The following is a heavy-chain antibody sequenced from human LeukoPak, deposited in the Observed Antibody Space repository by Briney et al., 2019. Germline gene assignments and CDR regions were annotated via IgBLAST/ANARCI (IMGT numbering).Heavy chain of an antibody. CDR2: INAGNGNT. Sequence: ASVKVSCKASGYTFTSYAMHWVRQAPGQRLEWMGWINAGNGNTKYSQKFQGRVTITADESTSTTYMELSSLRSEDTAVYYCASGLPRSAFDIWGQGTMVTVSS. CDR1: GYTFTSYA. V-gene: IGHV1-3*01. J-gene: IGHJ3*02. CDR3: ASGLPRSAFDI. D-gene: IGHD3-16*01.